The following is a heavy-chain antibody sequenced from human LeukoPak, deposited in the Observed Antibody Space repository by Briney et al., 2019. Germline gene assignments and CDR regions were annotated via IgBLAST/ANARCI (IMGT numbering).Heavy chain of an antibody. J-gene: IGHJ6*03. V-gene: IGHV3-9*01. CDR1: GFTFDDYA. D-gene: IGHD5-12*01. CDR3: ARVLRLRAVILVYYYMDV. Sequence: GGSLRLSCAASGFTFDDYAVHWVRQAPGKGLEWVSGISWNSGSIGYADSVKGRFTISRDNAKNSLYLQMNSLRAEDTALYYCARVLRLRAVILVYYYMDVWGKGTTVTISS. CDR2: ISWNSGSI.